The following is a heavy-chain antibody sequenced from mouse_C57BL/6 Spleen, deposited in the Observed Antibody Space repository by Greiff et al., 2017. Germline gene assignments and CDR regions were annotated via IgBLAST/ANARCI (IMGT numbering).Heavy chain of an antibody. J-gene: IGHJ3*01. D-gene: IGHD3-2*02. CDR2: INPSNGGT. CDR1: GYTFTSYW. CDR3: ARTAQATLAWFAY. V-gene: IGHV1-53*01. Sequence: QVKLQQPGPELVKPGASVKLSCKASGYTFTSYWMHWVKQRPGKGLAWIGNINPSNGGTNYNEKFKSKVTLSVDKSSSTAYMQLSSLTSEDSAVYDCARTAQATLAWFAYWGQGTLVTVSA.